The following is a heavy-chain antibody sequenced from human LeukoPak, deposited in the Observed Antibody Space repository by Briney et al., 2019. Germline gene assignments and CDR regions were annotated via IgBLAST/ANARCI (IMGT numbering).Heavy chain of an antibody. Sequence: PGGSLRLSCAASGFTFSSYSMNWVRQAPGKGLEWVSSISSSSSYIYDADSVKGRFTISRDNAKDLLYLQMNSLRDEDTAVYYCAKGFLYSNYAYYYNGMDVWGQGTTVTVSS. D-gene: IGHD4-11*01. CDR3: AKGFLYSNYAYYYNGMDV. V-gene: IGHV3-21*01. J-gene: IGHJ6*02. CDR1: GFTFSSYS. CDR2: ISSSSSYI.